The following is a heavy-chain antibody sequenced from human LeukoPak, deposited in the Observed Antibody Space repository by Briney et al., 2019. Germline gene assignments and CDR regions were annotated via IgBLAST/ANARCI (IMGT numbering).Heavy chain of an antibody. Sequence: PSETLSLTCTVSGGSISSGTNFWGWVRQPPGKGLEWIGNAYYDGSAYYNPSLKSRVTISADTSKNQFSLNLSSVTAADTAVFFCATGWVAPPAILCWGQGIPVTVSS. J-gene: IGHJ4*01. CDR1: GGSISSGTNF. V-gene: IGHV4-39*01. CDR2: AYYDGSA. CDR3: ATGWVAPPAILC. D-gene: IGHD2-15*01.